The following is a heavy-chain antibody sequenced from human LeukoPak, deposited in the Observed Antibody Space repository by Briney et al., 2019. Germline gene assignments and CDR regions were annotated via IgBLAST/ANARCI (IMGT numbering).Heavy chain of an antibody. CDR3: AREAPGYYYDSSGYHDY. CDR2: LNPSGGST. J-gene: IGHJ4*02. D-gene: IGHD3-22*01. Sequence: GASVTVSCKASGYTFPSYYMHWLRQAPGQGLEWMGILNPSGGSTSHAQKFQGRVTMTRDTSTSTVYMELSSLRSEDTAVYYCAREAPGYYYDSSGYHDYWGQGTLVTVSS. V-gene: IGHV1-46*01. CDR1: GYTFPSYY.